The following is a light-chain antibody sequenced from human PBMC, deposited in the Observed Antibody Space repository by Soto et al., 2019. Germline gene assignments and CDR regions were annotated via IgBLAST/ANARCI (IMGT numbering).Light chain of an antibody. CDR2: AAS. J-gene: IGKJ5*01. CDR1: QDIDNY. CDR3: QQYDTRPTMT. V-gene: IGKV1-33*01. Sequence: QLTHSPSSLSASGGESVTITGRANQDIDNYLNWYQPRPGEAPKLLIYAASYLETGVPARFSGSGSGTDFSFTITSLQPEDSATYYCQQYDTRPTMTFGQGTRLEI.